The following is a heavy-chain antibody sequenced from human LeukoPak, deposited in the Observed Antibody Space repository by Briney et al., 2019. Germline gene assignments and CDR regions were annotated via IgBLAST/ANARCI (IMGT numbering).Heavy chain of an antibody. CDR2: IRYDGSNK. J-gene: IGHJ6*03. D-gene: IGHD6-19*01. CDR3: ARGRKWQWLALFRYYYMDV. Sequence: GGSLRLSCAASGFTFSSYGMHWVRQAPGKGLEWVAFIRYDGSNKYYADSVKGRFTISRDNSKNTLYLQMNSLRAEDTAVYYCARGRKWQWLALFRYYYMDVWGKGTTVTVSS. V-gene: IGHV3-30*02. CDR1: GFTFSSYG.